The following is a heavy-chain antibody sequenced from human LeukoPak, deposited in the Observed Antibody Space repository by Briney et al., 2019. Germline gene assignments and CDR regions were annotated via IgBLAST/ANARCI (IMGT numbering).Heavy chain of an antibody. J-gene: IGHJ4*02. CDR3: TRDPHGGVDY. CDR1: GFTFSNYW. Sequence: GGSLRLSCAASGFTFSNYWMHWVRQAPGMGLEWVSRSNGDGTDTIYADSVKGRFTISRDNAKNTLYLQMNSLRAEDTAVYYCTRDPHGGVDYWGQGTLVTVSS. V-gene: IGHV3-74*01. CDR2: SNGDGTDT. D-gene: IGHD3-10*01.